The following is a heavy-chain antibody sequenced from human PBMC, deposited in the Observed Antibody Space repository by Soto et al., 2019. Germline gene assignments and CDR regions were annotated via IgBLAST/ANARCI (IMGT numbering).Heavy chain of an antibody. Sequence: QVQLVQSGAEVKKPGASVKVSCKASGYTFTSYGISWVRQAPGQGPEWLGWISGYNGNTDYPEKLQGRVTMSTDTSSGTAYMELMSLRSDDTAIYYCARERRYDVWSGYPTLSHYGMDVWGQGTTVTVSS. CDR1: GYTFTSYG. CDR3: ARERRYDVWSGYPTLSHYGMDV. CDR2: ISGYNGNT. J-gene: IGHJ6*02. D-gene: IGHD3-3*01. V-gene: IGHV1-18*01.